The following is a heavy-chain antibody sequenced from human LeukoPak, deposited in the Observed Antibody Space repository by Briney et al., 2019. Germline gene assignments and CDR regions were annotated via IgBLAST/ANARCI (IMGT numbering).Heavy chain of an antibody. Sequence: GGSLRLSCAASGFTVSSSYMSWVRQAPGRGLEWVSVIYSGGSTYYADSVKGRFTISRDNSKNTLYLQMHSLRAEDTAVYYCASQRGYSYGYYYYYMDVWGKGTTVTVSS. CDR1: GFTVSSSY. CDR2: IYSGGST. J-gene: IGHJ6*03. V-gene: IGHV3-53*01. CDR3: ASQRGYSYGYYYYYMDV. D-gene: IGHD5-18*01.